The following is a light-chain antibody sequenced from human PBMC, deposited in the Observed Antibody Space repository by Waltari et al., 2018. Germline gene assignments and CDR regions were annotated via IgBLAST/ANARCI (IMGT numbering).Light chain of an antibody. CDR2: DVS. V-gene: IGLV2-11*01. J-gene: IGLJ1*01. Sequence: SALTQPRSVSGSPGQSVTISCTGTSSHVGGYNYFSCYQQHPGKAPKLMLYDVSKRPSGVPDRFSGSKSGNTASLTISGLQAEDEADYYCCSYAGSYTFDVFGTGTKVTVL. CDR1: SSHVGGYNY. CDR3: CSYAGSYTFDV.